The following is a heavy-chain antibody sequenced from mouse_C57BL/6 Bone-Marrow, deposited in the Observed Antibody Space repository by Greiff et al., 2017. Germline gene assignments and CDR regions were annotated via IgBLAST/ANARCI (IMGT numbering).Heavy chain of an antibody. CDR2: INPNNGGT. J-gene: IGHJ3*01. V-gene: IGHV1-26*01. CDR1: GYTFTDYY. Sequence: EVQLQQSGPELVKPGASVKISCKASGYTFTDYYMNWVKQSHGKSLEWIGDINPNNGGTSYNQKFKGKATLTVDKSSSTAYMELRSLTSEDSAVYDCARWGGQLKPWFAYWGQGTLVTVSA. D-gene: IGHD3-2*02. CDR3: ARWGGQLKPWFAY.